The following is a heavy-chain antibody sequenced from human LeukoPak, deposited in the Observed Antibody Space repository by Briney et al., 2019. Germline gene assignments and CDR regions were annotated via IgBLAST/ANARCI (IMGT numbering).Heavy chain of an antibody. Sequence: AASVKVSCKASGGTFSSYAISWMRQAPGQGLEWMGRIIPILGIANYAQKFQGRVTITADKSTSTAYMELSSLRSEDTAVYYCAGGAHRGSYFDYWGQGTLVTVSS. CDR1: GGTFSSYA. D-gene: IGHD1-26*01. V-gene: IGHV1-69*04. CDR2: IIPILGIA. CDR3: AGGAHRGSYFDY. J-gene: IGHJ4*02.